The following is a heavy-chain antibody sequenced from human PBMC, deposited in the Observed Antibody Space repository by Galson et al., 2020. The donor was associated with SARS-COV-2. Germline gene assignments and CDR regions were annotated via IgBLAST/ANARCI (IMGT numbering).Heavy chain of an antibody. D-gene: IGHD5-18*01. Sequence: SQASETLSLTCAVYGGSFSGYYWGWIRQPPGKGLEWIGEINPTGSINYNPSLKSRVTISIDTSKNQFSLKVNSVTAADTAVYFCARARETRGYSFGRYIFDYWGQGTLVTVAS. CDR1: GGSFSGYY. CDR3: ARARETRGYSFGRYIFDY. CDR2: INPTGSI. J-gene: IGHJ4*02. V-gene: IGHV4-34*01.